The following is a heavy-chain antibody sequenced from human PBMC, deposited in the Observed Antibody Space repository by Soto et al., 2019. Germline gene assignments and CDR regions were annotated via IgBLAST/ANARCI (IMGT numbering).Heavy chain of an antibody. CDR2: FGSGGDR. V-gene: IGHV3-13*04. CDR1: GFSLSSYD. D-gene: IGHD1-1*01. Sequence: EVRLVESGGGLLQPGTSVRLSCAAPGFSLSSYDLHWVRQVPEKRLEWVAFFGSGGDRHYSASVKGRFTISRDTAKKSFYLQMNNLKVDDTAVYYCGRAQSRNWNARGYGIDVWGHGTTVIVSS. CDR3: GRAQSRNWNARGYGIDV. J-gene: IGHJ6*02.